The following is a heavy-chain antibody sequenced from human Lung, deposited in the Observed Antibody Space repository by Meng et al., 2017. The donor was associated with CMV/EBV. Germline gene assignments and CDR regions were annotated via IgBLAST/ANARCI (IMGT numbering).Heavy chain of an antibody. CDR2: IYPGDSDT. Sequence: GGSLRLXXKSSGYSFTSHWIAWVRQMSGKGLEWMAIIYPGDSDTRYSPSLQGQVTISVDKYITTAYLQWSSLRASDAAMYYCARRVYDYWSDASGVFDIWGQETXVTVAS. D-gene: IGHD3-3*01. J-gene: IGHJ3*02. V-gene: IGHV5-51*01. CDR3: ARRVYDYWSDASGVFDI. CDR1: GYSFTSHW.